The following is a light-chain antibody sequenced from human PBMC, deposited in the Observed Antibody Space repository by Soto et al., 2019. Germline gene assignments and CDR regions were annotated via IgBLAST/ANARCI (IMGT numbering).Light chain of an antibody. CDR3: QQYRMSPNT. Sequence: EIVLTQSPATLSLSPGERANLSCRASQFIDSYLAWYRQIPGQAPRLLIYDASNRATGIPDRFSGGGSGTDFTLTIRGLKPEDFAVYYCQQYRMSPNTFGQGTRLEIK. CDR2: DAS. J-gene: IGKJ5*01. CDR1: QFIDSY. V-gene: IGKV3-20*01.